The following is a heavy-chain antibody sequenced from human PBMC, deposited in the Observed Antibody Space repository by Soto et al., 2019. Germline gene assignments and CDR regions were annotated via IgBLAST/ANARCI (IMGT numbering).Heavy chain of an antibody. V-gene: IGHV3-23*01. CDR1: GFTFSSYA. CDR3: AKGVAYYYYYGMDV. CDR2: ISASGGST. Sequence: HPGGSLRLSCAASGFTFSSYAMTWVRQAPGKGLEWVSAISASGGSTYYADSVKGRFTISRDNPKNTLYLQMSSLRAEDTAVYYCAKGVAYYYYYGMDVWGQGTTGTAP. D-gene: IGHD2-15*01. J-gene: IGHJ6*02.